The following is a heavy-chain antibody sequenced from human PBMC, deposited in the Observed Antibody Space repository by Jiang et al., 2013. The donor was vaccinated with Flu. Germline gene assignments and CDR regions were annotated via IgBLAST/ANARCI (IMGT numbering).Heavy chain of an antibody. Sequence: GPGLVKPSETLSLTCTVSGGSISSSSYYWGWIRQPPGKGLEWIGNIYYSGSTNYNPSLKSRVTISVDTSKNQFSLKLSSVTAADTAVYYCARHVGLPRVYSSGYGPHYNYYGMDVWGQGTTVTVSS. CDR3: ARHVGLPRVYSSGYGPHYNYYGMDV. CDR1: GGSISSSSYY. D-gene: IGHD3-22*01. J-gene: IGHJ6*02. V-gene: IGHV4-39*07. CDR2: IYYSGST.